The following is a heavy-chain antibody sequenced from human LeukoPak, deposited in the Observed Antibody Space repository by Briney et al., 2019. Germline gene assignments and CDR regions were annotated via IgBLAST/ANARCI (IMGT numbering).Heavy chain of an antibody. CDR2: IYYSGGT. CDR1: GGSISSGGYY. V-gene: IGHV4-31*03. Sequence: SSETLSLTCTVSGGSISSGGYYWSWIRQHPGKGLEWIGYIYYSGGTYYNPSLKSRVTISVDTSKNEFSLKLSSVTAADTAVYYCTRDRYCAAGRCFSAAFDIWGQGTVVTVSS. CDR3: TRDRYCAAGRCFSAAFDI. J-gene: IGHJ3*02. D-gene: IGHD2-15*01.